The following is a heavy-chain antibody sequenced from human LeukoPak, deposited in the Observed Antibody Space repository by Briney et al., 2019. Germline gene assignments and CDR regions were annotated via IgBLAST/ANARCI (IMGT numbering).Heavy chain of an antibody. Sequence: ASMKVSCKASGYTFTSYGISWLRQAPGQGLEWMGWISAYNGNTNYVQKLQGRVTMTTDTSTSTAYMELRSLTSDDTAAYYCARDDKVVAIDDYYYGMDVWGQGTTVTVSS. CDR1: GYTFTSYG. V-gene: IGHV1-18*01. J-gene: IGHJ6*02. CDR2: ISAYNGNT. CDR3: ARDDKVVAIDDYYYGMDV. D-gene: IGHD2-2*01.